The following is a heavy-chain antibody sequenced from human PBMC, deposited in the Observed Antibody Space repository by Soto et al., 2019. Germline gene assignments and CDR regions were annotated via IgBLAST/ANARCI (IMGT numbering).Heavy chain of an antibody. CDR2: INPNSGGT. J-gene: IGHJ5*02. CDR3: ARENRPVVKFGELSRKNWFDP. CDR1: GYTFTGYY. D-gene: IGHD3-10*01. Sequence: ASVKVSCKASGYTFTGYYMHWVRQAPGQGLEWMGWINPNSGGTNYAQKFQGWVTMTRDTSISTAYMELSRLRSDDTAVYYCARENRPVVKFGELSRKNWFDPWGQGTLVTVSS. V-gene: IGHV1-2*04.